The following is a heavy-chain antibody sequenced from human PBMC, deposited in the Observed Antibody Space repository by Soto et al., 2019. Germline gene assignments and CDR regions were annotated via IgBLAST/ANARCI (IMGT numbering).Heavy chain of an antibody. J-gene: IGHJ6*02. D-gene: IGHD6-25*01. CDR2: ISGSGGST. V-gene: IGHV3-23*01. CDR1: ALTFGSYP. CDR3: AKKFGPYSSVHYYYYGMDV. Sequence: GGSLTLSWARSALTFGSYPLSWVRRAPGTGLGWASAISGSGGSTYYADYVKGRFTISRDNSKNTLYLQMNSLRAEDTAVYYCAKKFGPYSSVHYYYYGMDVWGQGTTVTVSS.